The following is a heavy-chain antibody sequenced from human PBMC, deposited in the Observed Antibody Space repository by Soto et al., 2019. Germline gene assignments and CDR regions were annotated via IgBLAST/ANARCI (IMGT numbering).Heavy chain of an antibody. J-gene: IGHJ5*02. V-gene: IGHV3-7*01. CDR2: TKQDESEK. D-gene: IGHD6-25*01. CDR3: VREGDSGFFS. Sequence: EVQLVESGGGLVQPGGSLRLSCATSGFTFGDYWISWVRQAPGKRLEWVANTKQDESEKYYVGSVKGRFTISRDNAKNSLYLQMNSLRAEDTAVYFCVREGDSGFFSWGQGTLVTVSS. CDR1: GFTFGDYW.